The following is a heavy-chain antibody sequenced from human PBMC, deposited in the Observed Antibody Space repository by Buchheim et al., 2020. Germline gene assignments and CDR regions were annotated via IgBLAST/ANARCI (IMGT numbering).Heavy chain of an antibody. Sequence: QVQLQESGPGLVKPSETLSLTCTVSGGSINNYYWSWIRQPPGKGPEWIGYIYYSGSTNYNPSLKSRVTISVDTSKNQFSLKLSSVTAADTAVYYCARGGYSYDYYFDYWGQGTL. V-gene: IGHV4-59*01. D-gene: IGHD5-18*01. J-gene: IGHJ4*02. CDR2: IYYSGST. CDR3: ARGGYSYDYYFDY. CDR1: GGSINNYY.